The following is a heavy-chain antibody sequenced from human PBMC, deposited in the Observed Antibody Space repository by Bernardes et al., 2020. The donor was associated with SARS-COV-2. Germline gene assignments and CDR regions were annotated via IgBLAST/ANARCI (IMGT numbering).Heavy chain of an antibody. V-gene: IGHV4-59*01. J-gene: IGHJ4*02. CDR2: IYYSGST. Sequence: SETLSLTCTVSGGSISSYYWSWIRQPPGKGLEWIGYIYYSGSTNYNPSLKSRVTISVDTSKNQFSLKLSSVTAADTAVYYCASSKRGAAMVDYWGQGTLVTVSS. CDR1: GGSISSYY. D-gene: IGHD5-18*01. CDR3: ASSKRGAAMVDY.